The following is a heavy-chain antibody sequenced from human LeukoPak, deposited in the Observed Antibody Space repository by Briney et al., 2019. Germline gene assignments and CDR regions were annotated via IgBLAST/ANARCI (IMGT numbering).Heavy chain of an antibody. CDR1: GGSISSGGYY. Sequence: PSQTLSLTCTVSGGSISSGGYYWSWIRQHPGKGLEWIGYIYYSGSTYYNPSLKSRVTISVDTSKNQFSPKLSSVTAADTAVYYCARAFRVVPYNWFDPWGQGTLVTVSS. CDR3: ARAFRVVPYNWFDP. J-gene: IGHJ5*02. CDR2: IYYSGST. V-gene: IGHV4-31*03. D-gene: IGHD3-3*01.